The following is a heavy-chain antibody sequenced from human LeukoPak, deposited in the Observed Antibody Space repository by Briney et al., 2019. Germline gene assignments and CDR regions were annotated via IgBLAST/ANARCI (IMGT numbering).Heavy chain of an antibody. V-gene: IGHV4-39*01. Sequence: GSLRLSCAASGFTFSSYSMNWVRQPPGKGLEWIGSISYSGSTYYNPSLKSRVTISVDTSKSQFSLKLSSVTAADTAVYYCARRLGGVTTGLDYWGQGTLVTVSS. D-gene: IGHD4-17*01. CDR1: GFTFSSYSMN. CDR3: ARRLGGVTTGLDY. CDR2: ISYSGST. J-gene: IGHJ4*02.